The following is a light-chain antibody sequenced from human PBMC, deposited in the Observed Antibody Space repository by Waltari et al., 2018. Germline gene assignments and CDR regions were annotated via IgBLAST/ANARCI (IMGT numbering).Light chain of an antibody. Sequence: DIQMTQSPSSVSASVGDRVTITCRASQGISSWLALYQQKPGKAPKLLIYAASSLQSGVPSRFSGSGSGTDFTLTISSLQPEDFATYYCQQANSFPPWTFGQGTKVEIK. J-gene: IGKJ1*01. CDR2: AAS. CDR3: QQANSFPPWT. V-gene: IGKV1-12*01. CDR1: QGISSW.